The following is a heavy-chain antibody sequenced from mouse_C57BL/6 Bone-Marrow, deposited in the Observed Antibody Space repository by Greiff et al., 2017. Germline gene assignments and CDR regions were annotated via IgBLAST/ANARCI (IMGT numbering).Heavy chain of an antibody. J-gene: IGHJ1*03. D-gene: IGHD2-2*01. Sequence: EVQLQQSGPELVKPGASVKIPCKASGYTFTDYNMDWVKKSHGKSLEWIGDINPNNGGTIYNQKFKGKATLTVDQSSSTAYMELRSRTSEDTAVYYCAREDYGYDGDWYFDVWGTGTTVTVSS. CDR1: GYTFTDYN. CDR2: INPNNGGT. V-gene: IGHV1-18*01. CDR3: AREDYGYDGDWYFDV.